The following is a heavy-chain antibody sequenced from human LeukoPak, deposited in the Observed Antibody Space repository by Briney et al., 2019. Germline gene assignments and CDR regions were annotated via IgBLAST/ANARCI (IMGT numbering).Heavy chain of an antibody. CDR2: ISAYNGNT. V-gene: IGHV1-18*01. J-gene: IGHJ4*02. D-gene: IGHD1-26*01. CDR1: VYTFTSYG. CDR3: ARAYPPTEQVGATLVGY. Sequence: GASVKVSCKAPVYTFTSYGISWVRQAPGQGLEWMGWISAYNGNTNYAQKLQGRVTMTTDTSTSTAYMELRSLRSDDTAVYYCARAYPPTEQVGATLVGYWGQGTLVTVSS.